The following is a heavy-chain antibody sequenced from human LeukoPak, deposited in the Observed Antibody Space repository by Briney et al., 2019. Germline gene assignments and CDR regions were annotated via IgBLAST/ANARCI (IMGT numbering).Heavy chain of an antibody. CDR1: GFTFSSYA. J-gene: IGHJ4*02. V-gene: IGHV3-23*01. CDR2: ISGSGGST. CDR3: AKAEDIVLMVYASDY. D-gene: IGHD2-8*01. Sequence: GGSLRLSCAASGFTFSSYAMSWVHQAPGKGLEWVSAISGSGGSTYYADSVKGRFTISRDNSKNTLYLQMNSLRAEDTAVYYCAKAEDIVLMVYASDYWGQGTLVTVSS.